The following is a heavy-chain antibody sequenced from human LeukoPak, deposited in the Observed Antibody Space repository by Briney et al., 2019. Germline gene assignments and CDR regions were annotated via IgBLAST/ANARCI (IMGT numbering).Heavy chain of an antibody. V-gene: IGHV3-66*02. CDR3: AGRRVLDASFDY. CDR2: IYSGDNT. J-gene: IGHJ4*02. CDR1: GFTFSRYA. Sequence: QPGESLRLSCAASGFTFSRYAMSWVRQAPGKGLEWVSVIYSGDNTYYVESVKGRFTISRDNSKNTLFLQMNRLRAEDTAVYYCAGRRVLDASFDYWGQGTLVTVSS. D-gene: IGHD3-16*01.